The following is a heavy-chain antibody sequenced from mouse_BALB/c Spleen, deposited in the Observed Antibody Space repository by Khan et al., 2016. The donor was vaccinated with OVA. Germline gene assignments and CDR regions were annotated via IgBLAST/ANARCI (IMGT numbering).Heavy chain of an antibody. CDR3: ARRNYFGYTVAY. CDR1: GYTFTDYY. Sequence: QVQLQQPGAELARPGASVKLSCKASGYTFTDYYINWVKQRTGQGLEWIGEINPGSGDIYYNEKFKGKATLTADQSSSTAYLQLISLTSEDSAVYVCARRNYFGYTVAYWGQGTLVTVSA. D-gene: IGHD1-2*01. CDR2: INPGSGDI. V-gene: IGHV1-77*01. J-gene: IGHJ3*01.